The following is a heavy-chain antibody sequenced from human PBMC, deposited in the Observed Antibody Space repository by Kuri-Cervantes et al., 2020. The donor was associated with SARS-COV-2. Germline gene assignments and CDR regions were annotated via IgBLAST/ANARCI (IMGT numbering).Heavy chain of an antibody. CDR2: IYYSGST. CDR1: GGSISSSSYY. Sequence: SETLSLTCTVSGGSISSSSYYWGWIRQPPGKGLEWIGSIYYSGSTYYNPSLKSRVTISVDKSKNQFSLKLSSVTAADTAVYYCARVGIAVAGTFGYWGQGTLVTVSS. CDR3: ARVGIAVAGTFGY. D-gene: IGHD6-19*01. V-gene: IGHV4-39*07. J-gene: IGHJ4*02.